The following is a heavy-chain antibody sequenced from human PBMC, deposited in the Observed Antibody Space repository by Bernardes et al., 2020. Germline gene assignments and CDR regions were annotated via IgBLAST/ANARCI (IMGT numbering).Heavy chain of an antibody. CDR2: IWYDGSNK. Sequence: GSLRLSCAASGFTFSSYGMHWVRQAPGKGLEWVAVIWYDGSNKYYADSVKGRFTISRDNSKNTLYLQMNSLRAEDTAVYYCARGYGVVPAAFDYWGQGTLVTVSS. CDR3: ARGYGVVPAAFDY. J-gene: IGHJ4*02. D-gene: IGHD2-2*01. V-gene: IGHV3-33*01. CDR1: GFTFSSYG.